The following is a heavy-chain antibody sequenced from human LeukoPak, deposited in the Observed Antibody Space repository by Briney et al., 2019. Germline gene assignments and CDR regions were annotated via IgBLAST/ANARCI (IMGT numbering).Heavy chain of an antibody. CDR3: AKDKSSYDILTGYYEGYFDY. CDR2: ISYDGSNK. D-gene: IGHD3-9*01. V-gene: IGHV3-30*18. CDR1: GFTFSSYG. J-gene: IGHJ4*02. Sequence: PGGSLRLSCAASGFTFSSYGMHWVRQAPGKGLEWVAVISYDGSNKYYADSVKGRFTISRDNSKNTLYLQMNSLRAEDTAVYYCAKDKSSYDILTGYYEGYFDYWGQGTLVTVSS.